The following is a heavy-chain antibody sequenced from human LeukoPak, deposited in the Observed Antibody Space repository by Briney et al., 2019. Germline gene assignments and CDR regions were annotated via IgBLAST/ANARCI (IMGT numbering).Heavy chain of an antibody. J-gene: IGHJ4*02. CDR3: ATPHTGYSSGWYYFDY. V-gene: IGHV3-74*01. Sequence: GGSLRLSCAASGFTFSSYWMHWVRQAPGKGLVWVSRINSDGSSTSYADSVKGRFTISRDNAKNTLYLQMNSLRAEDTAVYYCATPHTGYSSGWYYFDYWGQGTLVTVSS. D-gene: IGHD6-19*01. CDR2: INSDGSST. CDR1: GFTFSSYW.